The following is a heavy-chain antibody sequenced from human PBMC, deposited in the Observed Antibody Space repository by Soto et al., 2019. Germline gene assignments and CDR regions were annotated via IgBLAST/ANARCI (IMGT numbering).Heavy chain of an antibody. Sequence: SETLSLTCTVSGGSISSYYWSWIRQPPGKGLEWIGYIYYSGSTNYNPSLKSRVTISVDTSKNQFSLKLSSVSAADTAVYFCVREPRLLIWFGELQDWGRGTLVTVSS. CDR3: VREPRLLIWFGELQD. CDR2: IYYSGST. CDR1: GGSISSYY. V-gene: IGHV4-59*12. J-gene: IGHJ1*01. D-gene: IGHD3-10*01.